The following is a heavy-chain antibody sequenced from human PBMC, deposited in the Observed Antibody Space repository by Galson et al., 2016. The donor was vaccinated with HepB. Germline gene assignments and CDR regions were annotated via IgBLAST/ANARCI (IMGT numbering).Heavy chain of an antibody. CDR2: IWYDGSNN. D-gene: IGHD1-1*01. J-gene: IGHJ4*02. V-gene: IGHV3-33*01. CDR3: ARDGNPGGYFDY. Sequence: SLRLSCAASGFTFSSYAMHWVRQAPGKGLEWVALIWYDGSNNYYADSVKGRFTISRDDSKNTLYLQMNSLRAEDTAVYYCARDGNPGGYFDYWGQGTLVTVSS. CDR1: GFTFSSYA.